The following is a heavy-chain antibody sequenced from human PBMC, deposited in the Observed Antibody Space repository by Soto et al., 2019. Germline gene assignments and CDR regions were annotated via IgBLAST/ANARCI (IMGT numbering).Heavy chain of an antibody. J-gene: IGHJ5*02. CDR3: AHKIGLNNWFHP. CDR2: IYWDDDE. Sequence: SGPTLVNPTQTLTLTCTFSGVSLRTSGGGVGWIRQPPGKALEWLALIYWDDDERYNPSLRTRLTITKDTSKNQVVLKMTNMDPVDTATYYCAHKIGLNNWFHPCGQGTLVTVSS. CDR1: GVSLRTSGGG. V-gene: IGHV2-5*02. D-gene: IGHD3-16*01.